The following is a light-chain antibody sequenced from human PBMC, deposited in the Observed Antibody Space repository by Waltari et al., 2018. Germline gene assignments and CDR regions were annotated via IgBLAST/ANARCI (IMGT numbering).Light chain of an antibody. CDR2: WAS. Sequence: DIVVTQSPDSLAVSLGERATINCKSSQSVLHTNNKNYLAWYQQKPGQHPKLLIYWASTRASGFPGRFSGSGSGTDFTLTISSLQAEDVAVYYCQQYYSAPNTFGQGTKLEI. V-gene: IGKV4-1*01. CDR3: QQYYSAPNT. J-gene: IGKJ2*01. CDR1: QSVLHTNNKNY.